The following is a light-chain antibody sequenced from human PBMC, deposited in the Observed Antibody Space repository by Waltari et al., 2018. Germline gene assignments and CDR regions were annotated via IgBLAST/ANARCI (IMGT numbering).Light chain of an antibody. J-gene: IGKJ1*01. CDR1: QSISTY. CDR3: QQSYRTPWT. V-gene: IGKV1-39*01. Sequence: DIQMTQSPSSLSASVGDRVTITCRASQSISTYLNWYQQKPGKAPKLLIYAASSLHSGVPSRFSGSGSGTDFTLTISSLQPEDFATYYCQQSYRTPWTFGQGTKVESK. CDR2: AAS.